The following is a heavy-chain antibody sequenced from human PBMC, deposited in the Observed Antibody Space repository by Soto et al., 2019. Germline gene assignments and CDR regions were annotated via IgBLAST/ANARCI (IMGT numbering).Heavy chain of an antibody. Sequence: GGSLRLSCAASGFTFSSYAMSWVRQAPGKGLEWVSAISGSGGSTYYADSVKGRFTISRDNSKNTLYLQMNSLRAEDTAVCYCAKRPGGSYYSGFDYWGQGTLVTVSS. D-gene: IGHD1-26*01. CDR1: GFTFSSYA. J-gene: IGHJ4*02. CDR2: ISGSGGST. CDR3: AKRPGGSYYSGFDY. V-gene: IGHV3-23*01.